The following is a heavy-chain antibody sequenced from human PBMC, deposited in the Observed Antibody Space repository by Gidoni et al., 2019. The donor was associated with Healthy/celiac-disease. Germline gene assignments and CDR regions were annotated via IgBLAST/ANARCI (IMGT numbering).Heavy chain of an antibody. CDR1: GYTFTSYY. J-gene: IGHJ4*02. CDR2: INPSGGST. Sequence: QVQLVPSGAEVKKPGASVKVSCKASGYTFTSYYMHWVRQAPGQGLEWMGIINPSGGSTSYAQKFQGRVTMTRDTSTSTVYMELSSLRSEDTAVYYCARDRGDGVWFWDFDYWGQGTLVTVSS. V-gene: IGHV1-46*01. CDR3: ARDRGDGVWFWDFDY. D-gene: IGHD2-8*01.